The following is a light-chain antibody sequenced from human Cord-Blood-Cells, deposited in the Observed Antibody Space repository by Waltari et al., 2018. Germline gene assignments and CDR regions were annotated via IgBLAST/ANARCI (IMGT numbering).Light chain of an antibody. Sequence: QSALTQPASVSGSPGQSITISCTGTSSDVGSYNLVSWYQQHPGKAPKLMIYEGSKRPSGVSKRCSGSKSGKTASLTISGLQAEDEADYYCCSYAGSSTLVFGGGTKLTVL. J-gene: IGLJ2*01. CDR2: EGS. V-gene: IGLV2-23*01. CDR3: CSYAGSSTLV. CDR1: SSDVGSYNL.